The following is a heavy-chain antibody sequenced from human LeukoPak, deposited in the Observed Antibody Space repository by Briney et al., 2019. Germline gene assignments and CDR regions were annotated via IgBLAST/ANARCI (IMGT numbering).Heavy chain of an antibody. CDR3: ARDSLGGDY. Sequence: GGSLRLSCAASGFSLSGYWMSWVRQAPGKGLEWVARLHADGNEKYFVDSVKGRFTVARDNAKNSLYLQMDSLRAEDTVVYYCARDSLGGDYWGQGTLVTVSS. V-gene: IGHV3-7*01. CDR2: LHADGNEK. D-gene: IGHD3-16*01. J-gene: IGHJ4*02. CDR1: GFSLSGYW.